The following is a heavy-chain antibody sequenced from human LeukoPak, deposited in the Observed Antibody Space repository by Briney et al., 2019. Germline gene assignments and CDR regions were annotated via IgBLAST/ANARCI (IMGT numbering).Heavy chain of an antibody. V-gene: IGHV1-8*01. CDR3: ARRVPTRYYYGMDV. Sequence: ASVKVSCKASGYTFTSYDINWVRQATGQGLEWKGWMNPNSGNTGYAQKFQGRVTMTRNTSISTAYMELSSLRSEDTAVYYCARRVPTRYYYGMDVWGQGTTVTVSS. CDR2: MNPNSGNT. CDR1: GYTFTSYD. D-gene: IGHD4/OR15-4a*01. J-gene: IGHJ6*02.